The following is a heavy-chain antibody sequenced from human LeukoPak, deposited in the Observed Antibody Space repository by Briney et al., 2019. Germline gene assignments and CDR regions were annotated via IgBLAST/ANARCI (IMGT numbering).Heavy chain of an antibody. CDR1: GGTFSSYA. V-gene: IGHV1-69*05. J-gene: IGHJ4*02. Sequence: SVKVSCKASGGTFSSYAISWVRQAPGQGLEWMGGINPIFDSANYAQKLQGRVTMTTDTSTSTAYMELRSLRSDDTAVYYCAREEIWFGESPWDYWGQGTLVTVSS. D-gene: IGHD3-10*01. CDR2: INPIFDSA. CDR3: AREEIWFGESPWDY.